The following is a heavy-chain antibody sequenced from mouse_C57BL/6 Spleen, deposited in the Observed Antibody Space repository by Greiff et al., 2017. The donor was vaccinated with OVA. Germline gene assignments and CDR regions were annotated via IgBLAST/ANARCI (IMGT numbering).Heavy chain of an antibody. CDR1: GFTFSSYT. J-gene: IGHJ4*01. V-gene: IGHV5-9*01. D-gene: IGHD5-1*01. CDR3: ARHESNYAMDY. CDR2: ISGGGGNT. Sequence: DVKLVESGGGLVKPGGSLKLSCAASGFTFSSYTMSWVRQTPEKRLEWVATISGGGGNTYYPDSVKGRFTISRDNAKNTLYLQMSSLRSEDTALYYCARHESNYAMDYWGQGTSVTVSS.